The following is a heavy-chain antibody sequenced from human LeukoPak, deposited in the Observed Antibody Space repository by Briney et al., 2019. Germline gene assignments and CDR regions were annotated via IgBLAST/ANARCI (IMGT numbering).Heavy chain of an antibody. D-gene: IGHD3-3*01. CDR1: GFTFSDYY. Sequence: GGSLRLSCAASGFTFSDYYMSWIRQAPGKGLEWVSYISSSGSTIYYADSAKGRFTISRDNAKNSLYLQMNSLRAEDMAVYYCARDSRSYYDFWSGLNWFDPWGQGTLVTVSS. CDR3: ARDSRSYYDFWSGLNWFDP. J-gene: IGHJ5*02. V-gene: IGHV3-11*01. CDR2: ISSSGSTI.